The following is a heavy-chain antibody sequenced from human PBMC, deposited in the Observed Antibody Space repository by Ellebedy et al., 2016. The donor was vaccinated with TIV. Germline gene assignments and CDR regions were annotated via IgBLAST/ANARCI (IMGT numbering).Heavy chain of an antibody. D-gene: IGHD3-22*01. V-gene: IGHV4-34*01. J-gene: IGHJ4*02. CDR2: INDSGST. Sequence: SETLSLTXAVYVESFSDFYWSWIRQPPGSGLEWVGEINDSGSTKYNPSLKSRVTVSADKTKNQFSLKLTSVTAADTAVYYCARGRRHSETSAYYLDYWGQGTLATVSS. CDR3: ARGRRHSETSAYYLDY. CDR1: VESFSDFY.